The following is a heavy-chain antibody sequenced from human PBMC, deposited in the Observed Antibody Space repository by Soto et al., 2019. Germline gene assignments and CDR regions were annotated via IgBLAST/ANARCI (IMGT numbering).Heavy chain of an antibody. CDR1: GYTFTSYD. CDR2: IFTGNGHT. CDR3: ARGLGLYYFDY. Sequence: GASVKVSCKASGYTFTSYDIHWLRQAPGQRLEWMGRIFTGNGHTIYSQNFQGRVTITRDTSASTAYMELSSLRSEDTAVYYCARGLGLYYFDYWGQGTLVTVPQ. V-gene: IGHV1-3*04. D-gene: IGHD1-26*01. J-gene: IGHJ4*02.